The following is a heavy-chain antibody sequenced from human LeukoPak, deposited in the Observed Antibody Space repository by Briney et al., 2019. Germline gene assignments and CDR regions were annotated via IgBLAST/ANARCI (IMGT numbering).Heavy chain of an antibody. CDR1: GGSFSGYY. J-gene: IGHJ4*02. CDR2: INHSGST. V-gene: IGHV4-34*01. CDR3: AGRTCTNGVCYMYGFDY. D-gene: IGHD2-8*01. Sequence: SETLSLTXAVDGGSFSGYYWSWIRQPPGKGLEWIGEINHSGSTNYNPSLKSRVTISVDTSKNQFSLKLSSVTAADTAVYYCAGRTCTNGVCYMYGFDYWGQGTLVTVSS.